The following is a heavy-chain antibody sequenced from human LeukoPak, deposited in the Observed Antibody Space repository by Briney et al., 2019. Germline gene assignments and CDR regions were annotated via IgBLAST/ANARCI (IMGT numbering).Heavy chain of an antibody. CDR1: GFSFTTYW. V-gene: IGHV3-7*01. J-gene: IGHJ4*02. CDR3: ARLISHEIWSGPLGYFDS. CDR2: IKPDGREK. Sequence: PTGGSLRLSCEASGFSFTTYWMSWVRQTPGKGLEWVATIKPDGREKYHVDSVKGRFTISRDNVTNSLILQMHSLTDEDTAVYYCARLISHEIWSGPLGYFDSWGQGTLVSVSS. D-gene: IGHD3-3*01.